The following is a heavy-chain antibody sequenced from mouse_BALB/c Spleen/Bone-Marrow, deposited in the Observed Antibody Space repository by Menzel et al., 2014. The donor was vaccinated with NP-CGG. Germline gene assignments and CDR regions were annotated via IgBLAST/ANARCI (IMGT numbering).Heavy chain of an antibody. CDR3: TSPQLGRDY. CDR1: GYTFTSYW. CDR2: INPSNGRT. Sequence: QVQLQQPGAELVKPGASVKLSCKASGYTFTSYWMYWVKQRPGQGLEWIGEINPSNGRTDYNEKFKTKVTLTVDSSSSTAYMQLSSLTSEDSAVYYCTSPQLGRDYWGQGTTLTVSS. D-gene: IGHD4-1*02. J-gene: IGHJ2*01. V-gene: IGHV1S81*02.